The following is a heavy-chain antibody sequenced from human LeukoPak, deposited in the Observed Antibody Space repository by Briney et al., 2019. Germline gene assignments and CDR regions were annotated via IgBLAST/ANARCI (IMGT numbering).Heavy chain of an antibody. Sequence: PSETLSLTCTVSGGSISSYYWSWIRQPPGKGLEWIGYIYYSGSTSYNPSLKSRVTISVDTSKNQFSLKLSSVTAADTAVYYCARHPLPSGGTVNWFDPWGQGTLVTVSS. J-gene: IGHJ5*02. D-gene: IGHD4-17*01. V-gene: IGHV4-59*08. CDR1: GGSISSYY. CDR2: IYYSGST. CDR3: ARHPLPSGGTVNWFDP.